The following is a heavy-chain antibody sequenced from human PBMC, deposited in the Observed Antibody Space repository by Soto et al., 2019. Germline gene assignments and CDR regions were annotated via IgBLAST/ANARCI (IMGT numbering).Heavy chain of an antibody. CDR3: ARDPRGPVDV. CDR1: G. V-gene: IGHV3-74*01. Sequence: GMHWVRQAPGKGLVWVSRINSDGSSTSYADSVKGRFTISRDNAKNTLYLQMNSLRAEDTAVYYCARDPRGPVDVWGQGTTVTV. J-gene: IGHJ6*02. CDR2: INSDGSST.